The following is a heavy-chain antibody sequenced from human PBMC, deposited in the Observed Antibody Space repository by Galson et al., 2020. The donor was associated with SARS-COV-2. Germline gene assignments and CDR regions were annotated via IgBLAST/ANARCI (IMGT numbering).Heavy chain of an antibody. D-gene: IGHD2-2*01. CDR2: FDPEDGET. CDR3: ATGRAYCSSTSCVNWFDP. V-gene: IGHV1-24*01. CDR1: AYTITELS. Sequence: ASVKVSCKVSAYTITELSMHWMRQAPAKRLEWKGGFDPEDGETNYAQKFQGRVTMTEDTSTYTDYMELSSLRSEDTAVYYCATGRAYCSSTSCVNWFDPWGQGTLVTVSS. J-gene: IGHJ5*02.